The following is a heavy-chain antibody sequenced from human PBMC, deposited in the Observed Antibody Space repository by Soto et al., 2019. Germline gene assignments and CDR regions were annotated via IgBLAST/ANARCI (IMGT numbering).Heavy chain of an antibody. CDR2: IGTAGDT. CDR1: GFTFSSYD. J-gene: IGHJ3*02. CDR3: ARGFYDSYAFDI. V-gene: IGHV3-13*01. D-gene: IGHD3-3*01. Sequence: VQLVESGGGLVQPGGSLRLSCAASGFTFSSYDMHWVRQATGKGLEWVSAIGTAGDTYYPGSVKGRFTISRENAKNSLYLQMNSLRAGDTAVYYCARGFYDSYAFDIWGQGTMVTVSS.